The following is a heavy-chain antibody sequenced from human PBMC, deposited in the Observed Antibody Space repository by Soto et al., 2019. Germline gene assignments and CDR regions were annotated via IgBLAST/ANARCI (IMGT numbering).Heavy chain of an antibody. CDR1: GGSISSSNYY. J-gene: IGHJ5*02. Sequence: QLQLRESGPGLVKPSETLSLTCTVSGGSISSSNYYWAWIRQSPGKGLEWIGSVYYNGFTYYNPSLKSLVTISVNTSKNQSSLKLPSVTAADTAVYYCARMGDFWSGPGELDPWGQGTLVTVSS. D-gene: IGHD3-3*01. CDR2: VYYNGFT. CDR3: ARMGDFWSGPGELDP. V-gene: IGHV4-39*01.